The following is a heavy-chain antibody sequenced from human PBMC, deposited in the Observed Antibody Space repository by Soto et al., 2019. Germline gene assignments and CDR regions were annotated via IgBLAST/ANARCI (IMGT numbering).Heavy chain of an antibody. D-gene: IGHD6-19*01. CDR3: AREKPLPRIAVAGTGFDY. CDR1: GFTFSSYS. Sequence: GGSLRLSCAASGFTFSSYSMNWVRQAPGKGLERVSYINSDGSSTSYADYVKGRFTISRDNAKNTLYLQMNSLRAEDTAVYYCAREKPLPRIAVAGTGFDYWGQGTLVTVSS. V-gene: IGHV3-74*01. CDR2: INSDGSST. J-gene: IGHJ4*02.